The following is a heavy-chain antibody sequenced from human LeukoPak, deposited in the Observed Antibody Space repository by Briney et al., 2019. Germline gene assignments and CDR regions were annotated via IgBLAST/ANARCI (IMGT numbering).Heavy chain of an antibody. D-gene: IGHD4-17*01. Sequence: GESLKISCRGSGYGFSNYWIGWVRQMPGKGLDWMGIIYPGDSDTRYSPSFQGQVTISADKSISTAYLQWSSLRASDTAMYYCARADCGDYVKLRYFDLWGRGTLVTVSS. V-gene: IGHV5-51*01. CDR2: IYPGDSDT. J-gene: IGHJ2*01. CDR3: ARADCGDYVKLRYFDL. CDR1: GYGFSNYW.